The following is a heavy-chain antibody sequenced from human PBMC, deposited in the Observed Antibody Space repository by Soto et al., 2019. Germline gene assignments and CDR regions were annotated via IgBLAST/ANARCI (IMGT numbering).Heavy chain of an antibody. J-gene: IGHJ6*03. CDR1: GFTFSSYA. D-gene: IGHD4-17*01. CDR3: ARDYGDYYYYYMDV. CDR2: ISGSGGST. V-gene: IGHV3-23*01. Sequence: TGGSLRLSCAASGFTFSSYAMSWVRQAPGKGLEWVSAISGSGGSTYYADSVKGRFTISRDNSKNTLYLQMNSLRAEDTAVYYCARDYGDYYYYYMDVWGKGTTVTVS.